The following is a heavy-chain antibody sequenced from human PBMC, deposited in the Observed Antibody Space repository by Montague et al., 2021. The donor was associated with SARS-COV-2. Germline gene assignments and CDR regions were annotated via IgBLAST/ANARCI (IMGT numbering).Heavy chain of an antibody. D-gene: IGHD3-3*01. CDR1: GASSSNYY. CDR3: ASAPRYRLGFWAY. V-gene: IGHV4-34*01. CDR2: INHSGYT. J-gene: IGHJ4*02. Sequence: SETLSLTCAVYGASSSNYYWSWIRQSPGKGLEWVGEINHSGYTDYNPSLESRLTISLDSSKKQFSLKMTSVTAADTAIYYCASAPRYRLGFWAYWGQGTLVSVSS.